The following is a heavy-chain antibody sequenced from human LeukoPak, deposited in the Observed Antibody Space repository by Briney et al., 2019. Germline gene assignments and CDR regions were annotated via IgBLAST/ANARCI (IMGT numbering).Heavy chain of an antibody. CDR2: INHSGST. J-gene: IGHJ4*02. V-gene: IGHV4-34*01. Sequence: PSETLSLTCAVYGGSFSGYYWSWIRQPPGKGLEWTGEINHSGSTNYNPSLKSLVTISVDTSKNQFSLKLSSVTAADTAVYYCARGRGRYGGNKYYFDYWGQGTLVTVSS. CDR3: ARGRGRYGGNKYYFDY. D-gene: IGHD4-23*01. CDR1: GGSFSGYY.